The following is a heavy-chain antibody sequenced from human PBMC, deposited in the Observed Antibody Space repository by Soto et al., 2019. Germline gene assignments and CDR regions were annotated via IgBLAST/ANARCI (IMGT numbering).Heavy chain of an antibody. D-gene: IGHD3-10*01. CDR1: GFTFSNAW. V-gene: IGHV3-15*01. J-gene: IGHJ6*02. Sequence: SGGSLRLSCAASGFTFSNAWMSWVRQAPGKGLEWVGRIKSKTDGGTTDYAAPVKGRFTISRDDSKNTLYLQMNSLKTEDTAVYYCTTEVLWFGELLRGAYYYGMDVWGQGTTVTVSS. CDR2: IKSKTDGGTT. CDR3: TTEVLWFGELLRGAYYYGMDV.